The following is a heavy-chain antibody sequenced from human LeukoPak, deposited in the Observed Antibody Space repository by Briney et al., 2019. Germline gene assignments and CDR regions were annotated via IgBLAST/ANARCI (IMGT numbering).Heavy chain of an antibody. CDR2: IYSGGTP. CDR3: ARSYGWLPGGM. J-gene: IGHJ4*02. Sequence: PGGSLRLSCAASGLSLSSHGMHWVRQAPGKGLEWVSVIYSGGTPYYADSVKGRFTISRDTYKNTVYLQMNSLRAEDTAVYYCARSYGWLPGGMWGQGTLVTVSS. V-gene: IGHV3-66*01. CDR1: GLSLSSHG. D-gene: IGHD5-12*01.